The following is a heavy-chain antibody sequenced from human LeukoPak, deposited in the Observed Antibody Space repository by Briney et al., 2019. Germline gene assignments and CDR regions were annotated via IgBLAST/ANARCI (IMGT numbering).Heavy chain of an antibody. V-gene: IGHV3-23*05. Sequence: GGSLRLSCAASGFTFGAYPMIWVRQVPGKGLEWVSVIFGNSKEIHYADSVKGRFTISRDNSKNTMFLQMNSLRVEDTAVYYCANYVQKLAPSDYWGQGTLVTVSP. J-gene: IGHJ4*02. CDR3: ANYVQKLAPSDY. CDR1: GFTFGAYP. CDR2: IFGNSKEI. D-gene: IGHD3-10*02.